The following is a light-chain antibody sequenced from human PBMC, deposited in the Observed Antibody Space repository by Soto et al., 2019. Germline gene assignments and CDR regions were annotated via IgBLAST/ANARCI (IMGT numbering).Light chain of an antibody. Sequence: DIQMTQSPSTLSASVGDRVTITCRASQSISSRLAWYQQKPGKAPKFLVYDASKLESGVPSRFSGSGSGTEFTLTISSLQPDDFATYYCQQYNSYSVTFGQGTKVDI. CDR3: QQYNSYSVT. CDR1: QSISSR. J-gene: IGKJ1*01. CDR2: DAS. V-gene: IGKV1-5*01.